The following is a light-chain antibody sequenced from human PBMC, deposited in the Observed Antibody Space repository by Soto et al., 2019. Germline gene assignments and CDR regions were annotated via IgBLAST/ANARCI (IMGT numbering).Light chain of an antibody. CDR1: QSISGW. Sequence: DIQMTQSPSTLSASVGDTVTITCRASQSISGWLAWLQQRPGKAPKLLIYDVSALPRGVPPRFSGSGSGTEFTLTIDSLQPDDFATYYCQQYDSYWGTFGQGTKVEIK. CDR2: DVS. CDR3: QQYDSYWGT. V-gene: IGKV1-5*01. J-gene: IGKJ1*01.